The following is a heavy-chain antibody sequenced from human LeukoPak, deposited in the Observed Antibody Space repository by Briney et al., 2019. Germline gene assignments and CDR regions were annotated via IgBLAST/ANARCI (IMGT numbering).Heavy chain of an antibody. CDR2: INPSGGST. CDR1: GYTFTSYY. D-gene: IGHD2-2*01. Sequence: VASVKVSCKASGYTFTSYYMHWVRQAPGQGLEWMALINPSGGSTSYAQKFQGRVTMTRDTSISTAYMELSRLRSDDTAVYYCARYCGSTSCYDGFDYWGQGTLVTVSS. CDR3: ARYCGSTSCYDGFDY. V-gene: IGHV1-46*01. J-gene: IGHJ4*02.